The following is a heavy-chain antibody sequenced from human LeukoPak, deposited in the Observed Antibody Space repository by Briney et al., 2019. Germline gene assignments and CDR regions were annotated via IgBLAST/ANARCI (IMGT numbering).Heavy chain of an antibody. D-gene: IGHD3-22*01. J-gene: IGHJ6*02. CDR2: IHYSGST. V-gene: IGHV4-39*06. CDR3: AGDRRESSGYYSGYYYYGTDV. Sequence: RTSETLSLTCTVSGGSISSSYHYWGWIRQPPGKGLEWIGNIHYSGSTYYNPSLKSRVTISVDTSNNQFPLKLSAVTAADTAVYYCAGDRRESSGYYSGYYYYGTDVWGQGTTVTVSS. CDR1: GGSISSSYHY.